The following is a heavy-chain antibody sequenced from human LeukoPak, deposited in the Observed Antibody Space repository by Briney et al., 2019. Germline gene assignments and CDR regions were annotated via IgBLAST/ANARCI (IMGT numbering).Heavy chain of an antibody. CDR1: GYTFTGYY. Sequence: ASVKVSCKASGYTFTGYYMHWVRQAPGQGLEWMGWINPNSGGTNYAQKFQGRVTMTRDTSISTAYMELSRLRSDDTAVYYCARAYSSSWYRGGYYFDYWGQGTLSPSPQ. CDR3: ARAYSSSWYRGGYYFDY. J-gene: IGHJ4*02. CDR2: INPNSGGT. V-gene: IGHV1-2*02. D-gene: IGHD6-13*01.